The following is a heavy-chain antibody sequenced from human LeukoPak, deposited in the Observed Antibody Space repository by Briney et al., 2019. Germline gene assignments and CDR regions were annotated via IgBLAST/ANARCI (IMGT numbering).Heavy chain of an antibody. Sequence: PSESLSLTCIVSGGSINSYWSWSRQPAGKGLEWIGRISGSGTITYNPALQSRLTISIDTSKNQFSLKLMSVTAADTAVYYCARDSGTTGEVKFDPWGQGILVTVSS. D-gene: IGHD3-10*01. V-gene: IGHV4-4*07. J-gene: IGHJ5*02. CDR3: ARDSGTTGEVKFDP. CDR2: ISGSGTI. CDR1: GGSINSY.